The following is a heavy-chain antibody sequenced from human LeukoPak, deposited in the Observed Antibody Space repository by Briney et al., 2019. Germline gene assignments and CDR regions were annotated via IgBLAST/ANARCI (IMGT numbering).Heavy chain of an antibody. D-gene: IGHD1-26*01. Sequence: PGRSLRLSCAASGFTFSSYGMHWVRQAPGKGLEWVAVIWYDGSNKYYADSVKGRFTISRDNSKNTLYLQMNSLRAEDTAVYYCARDGGYPDAFDIWGQGTMVTVSS. CDR3: ARDGGYPDAFDI. CDR2: IWYDGSNK. J-gene: IGHJ3*02. V-gene: IGHV3-30*19. CDR1: GFTFSSYG.